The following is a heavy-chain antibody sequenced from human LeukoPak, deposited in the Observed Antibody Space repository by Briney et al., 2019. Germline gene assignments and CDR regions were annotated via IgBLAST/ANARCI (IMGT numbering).Heavy chain of an antibody. Sequence: PGGSRRLSCAAAGFSFSSCAMSWVRQAPGGGLGWVSSISGTGDITYYADSVKGRFSISTDTFQNTLYLQMISLRVEGTALYYCAKGLSRDLLSDFDYWGQGTLVTVSS. D-gene: IGHD1-26*01. CDR2: ISGTGDIT. J-gene: IGHJ4*02. V-gene: IGHV3-23*01. CDR1: GFSFSSCA. CDR3: AKGLSRDLLSDFDY.